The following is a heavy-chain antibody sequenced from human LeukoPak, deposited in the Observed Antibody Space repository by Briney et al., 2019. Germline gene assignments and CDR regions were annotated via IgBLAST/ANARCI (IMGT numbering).Heavy chain of an antibody. Sequence: GGSLRLSCAPSGVTFSSYAMSWVRQAPGKGLEWASAISSSGGGTYYADSVKGRFTISRENSKNTLYLQMNSLRAEDTAVYYCAKDSLDQHPEADGEIQHWGQGTLVTVSS. D-gene: IGHD2-2*01. CDR3: AKDSLDQHPEADGEIQH. CDR2: ISSSGGGT. J-gene: IGHJ1*01. V-gene: IGHV3-23*01. CDR1: GVTFSSYA.